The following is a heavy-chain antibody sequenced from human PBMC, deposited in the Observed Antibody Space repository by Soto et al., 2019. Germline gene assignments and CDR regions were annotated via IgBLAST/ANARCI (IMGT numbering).Heavy chain of an antibody. CDR1: GFSFGSYA. J-gene: IGHJ4*02. Sequence: ESLKISCAASGFSFGSYALSWVRQAPGKGLEWVSTISGSDGKTFYADSVKGRFSISRDTSQSTLYLQMNSLRADDTAMYYCARRSYLDYWGQGTRVTVSS. CDR2: ISGSDGKT. CDR3: ARRSYLDY. V-gene: IGHV3-23*01. D-gene: IGHD3-10*01.